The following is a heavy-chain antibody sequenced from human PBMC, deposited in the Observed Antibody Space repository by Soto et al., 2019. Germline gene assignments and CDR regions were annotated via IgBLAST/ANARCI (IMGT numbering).Heavy chain of an antibody. CDR1: GDSVSSNSAA. J-gene: IGHJ6*03. CDR2: TYYRSKWYN. CDR3: ARGHYYVILTGYYSPHYYYYYYMDV. D-gene: IGHD3-9*01. V-gene: IGHV6-1*01. Sequence: SQTLSLTCAISGDSVSSNSAAWNWIRQSPSRGLEWLGRTYYRSKWYNDYAVSVKSRITINPDTSKNQFSLQLNSVTPEDTAEFYCARGHYYVILTGYYSPHYYYYYYMDVWGKGTTVTVSS.